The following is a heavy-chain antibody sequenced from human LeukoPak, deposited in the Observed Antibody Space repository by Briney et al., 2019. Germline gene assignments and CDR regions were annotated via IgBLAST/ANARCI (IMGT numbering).Heavy chain of an antibody. CDR3: ATGLYSNYLSQTYYYYYGMDV. D-gene: IGHD4-11*01. V-gene: IGHV1-24*01. Sequence: ASVKVSCKVSGYTLTELSMHWVRQAPGKGLEWMGGSDPEDGETIYAQKFQGRVTMTEDTSTDTAYMELSSLRSEDTAVYYCATGLYSNYLSQTYYYYYGMDVWGQGTTVTVSS. J-gene: IGHJ6*02. CDR1: GYTLTELS. CDR2: SDPEDGET.